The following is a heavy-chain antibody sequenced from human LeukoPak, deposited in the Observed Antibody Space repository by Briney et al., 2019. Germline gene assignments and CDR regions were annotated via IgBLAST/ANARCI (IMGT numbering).Heavy chain of an antibody. Sequence: ASVKVSCKASGYTFTSYDINWVRQATGQGLEWMGWMNPNSGNTGYAQKFQGRVTMTRDTSTSTVYMELSSLRSEDTAVYYCARGGHCSSTSCPPGDWGQGTLVTVSS. D-gene: IGHD2-2*01. J-gene: IGHJ4*02. CDR3: ARGGHCSSTSCPPGD. CDR2: MNPNSGNT. CDR1: GYTFTSYD. V-gene: IGHV1-8*02.